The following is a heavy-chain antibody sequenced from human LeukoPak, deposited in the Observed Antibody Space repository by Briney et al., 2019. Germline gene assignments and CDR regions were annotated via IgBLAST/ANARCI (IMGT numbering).Heavy chain of an antibody. Sequence: GASVKVSCKASGYTFTSYDINWVRQATGQGLEWMGWMNPNSGNTGYAQKFQGRVTMTRNTSISTAYMELSSLRSEDTAVYYCARGPLRTTVTTPDHAFDIWGQGTMVTVSS. V-gene: IGHV1-8*01. CDR3: ARGPLRTTVTTPDHAFDI. D-gene: IGHD4-17*01. CDR2: MNPNSGNT. J-gene: IGHJ3*02. CDR1: GYTFTSYD.